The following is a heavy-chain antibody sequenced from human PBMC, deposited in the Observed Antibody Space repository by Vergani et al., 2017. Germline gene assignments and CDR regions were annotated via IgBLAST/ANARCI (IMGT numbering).Heavy chain of an antibody. J-gene: IGHJ4*02. CDR2: IYYTGSA. Sequence: QVQLQESGPGLVKPSETLSLTCTVSGGSISGDYWSWIRQSPGTGLEWIGYIYYTGSANYKPSLKSRVSISIDTSKNQFSLKLNSVTAADTAVYYCAKSRYCISTTCTWGQGTLVTVSS. CDR1: GGSISGDY. D-gene: IGHD2-2*01. CDR3: AKSRYCISTTCT. V-gene: IGHV4-59*01.